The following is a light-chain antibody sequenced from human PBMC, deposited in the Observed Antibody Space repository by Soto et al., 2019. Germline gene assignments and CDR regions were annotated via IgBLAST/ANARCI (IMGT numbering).Light chain of an antibody. CDR1: QGISTY. CDR2: AAS. CDR3: QKYNSAPLT. V-gene: IGKV1-27*01. Sequence: DIQMTQSPSSLSASVGDRVTITCRASQGISTYLAWYQQKPGKVPKLLIYAASTLQSGVPSRFSGRGSGTLFTLTISSLQPEDVATYSCQKYNSAPLTFGGGTEVEIK. J-gene: IGKJ4*01.